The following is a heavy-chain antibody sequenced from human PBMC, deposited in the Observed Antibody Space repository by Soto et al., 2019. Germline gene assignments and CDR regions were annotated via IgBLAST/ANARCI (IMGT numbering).Heavy chain of an antibody. CDR3: ARDLGEQQLEDNWFDP. D-gene: IGHD6-13*01. CDR1: GGTFSSYA. CDR2: IIPIFGTA. V-gene: IGHV1-69*12. J-gene: IGHJ5*02. Sequence: QVQLVQSGAEVKKPGSSVKVSCKASGGTFSSYAISWVRQAPGQGLEWMGGIIPIFGTANYAQKFQGRVTITADESTSSAYMELSSLRSEDTAVYYCARDLGEQQLEDNWFDPWGQGTLVTVSS.